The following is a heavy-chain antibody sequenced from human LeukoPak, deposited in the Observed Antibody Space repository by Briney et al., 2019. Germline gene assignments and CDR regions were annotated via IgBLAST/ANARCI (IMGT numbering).Heavy chain of an antibody. Sequence: SETLSLTCTVSGGSISSYDWSWIRQPAGKGLEWIGRIYTSGSTNYNPSLKSRVSMSVDTSKRQFSLKLSSVTAADTAVYYCAGVSSSWYQDWYFDLWGRGTVVTVSS. CDR2: IYTSGST. CDR3: AGVSSSWYQDWYFDL. J-gene: IGHJ2*01. V-gene: IGHV4-4*07. D-gene: IGHD6-13*01. CDR1: GGSISSYD.